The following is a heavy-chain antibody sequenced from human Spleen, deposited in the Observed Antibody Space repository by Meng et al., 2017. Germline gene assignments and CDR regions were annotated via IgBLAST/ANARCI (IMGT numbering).Heavy chain of an antibody. V-gene: IGHV4-4*02. CDR1: GDSISSRDW. CDR3: VRNEGYSFGA. D-gene: IGHD2-21*01. Sequence: QVQLQESGPGLVKPSGTLSLTCAVSGDSISSRDWWSWVRQPPGKGLEWIGEISQGSGRTNYNPSLKGRVTISLDKSKNQFSLNVNSVTAADTAVYYCVRNEGYSFGAWGQGTLVTVSS. J-gene: IGHJ5*02. CDR2: ISQGSGRT.